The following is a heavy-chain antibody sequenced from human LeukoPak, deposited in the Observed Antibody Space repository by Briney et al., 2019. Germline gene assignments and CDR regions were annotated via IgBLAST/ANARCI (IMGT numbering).Heavy chain of an antibody. CDR1: GFTVSSNY. CDR2: IHGGGSI. Sequence: GGSLRLSCAASGFTVSSNYMSWVRQAPGKGLEWVSVIHGGGSIYYADSVKGRFTISRDNSKNTLYLQMNSLRAEDTALYYCARKDAFDIWGQGTMVTVSS. CDR3: ARKDAFDI. J-gene: IGHJ3*02. V-gene: IGHV3-66*01.